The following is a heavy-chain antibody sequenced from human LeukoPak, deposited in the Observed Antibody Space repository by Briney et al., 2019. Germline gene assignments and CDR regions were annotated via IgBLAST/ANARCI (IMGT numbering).Heavy chain of an antibody. D-gene: IGHD6-13*01. V-gene: IGHV4-30-2*01. Sequence: SETLSLTCTVSGGSISSGGYYWSWIRQPPGKGLEWIGYIYHSGSTYYNPSLKSRVTISVDKSKNQFSLKLSPVTAADTAVYYCAMISSLRQQLGDYYYGMDVWGQGTTVTVSS. CDR2: IYHSGST. J-gene: IGHJ6*02. CDR3: AMISSLRQQLGDYYYGMDV. CDR1: GGSISSGGYY.